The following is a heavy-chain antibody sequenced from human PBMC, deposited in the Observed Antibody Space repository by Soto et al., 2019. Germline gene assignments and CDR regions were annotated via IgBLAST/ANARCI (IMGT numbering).Heavy chain of an antibody. J-gene: IGHJ2*01. CDR1: GGSLSSYS. Sequence: QVHLQASGPGLVKPSETLSLTCTVSGGSLSSYSWSWIRQSPGGGLEWIGNVDYSGTSNHNPSLKSPVTMSARTSRNQFSLKLTSVTAADTAVYFCARDRGGEGSAFDLWGRGTLITVSS. CDR2: VDYSGTS. D-gene: IGHD3-10*01. V-gene: IGHV4-59*01. CDR3: ARDRGGEGSAFDL.